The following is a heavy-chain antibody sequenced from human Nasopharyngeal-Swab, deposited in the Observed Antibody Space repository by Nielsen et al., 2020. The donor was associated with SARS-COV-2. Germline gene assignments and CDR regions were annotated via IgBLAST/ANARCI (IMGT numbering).Heavy chain of an antibody. CDR2: ISSSSSYI. V-gene: IGHV3-21*04. CDR1: GFTFSSYS. D-gene: IGHD2-2*01. CDR3: AGGSSNRYYFDY. Sequence: GESLKISCAASGFTFSSYSMNWVRQAPGKGLEWVSSISSSSSYIYYADSVKGRFTISRDNAKNSLYLQMNSLRAEDTAVYYCAGGSSNRYYFDYWGQGTLVTVSS. J-gene: IGHJ4*02.